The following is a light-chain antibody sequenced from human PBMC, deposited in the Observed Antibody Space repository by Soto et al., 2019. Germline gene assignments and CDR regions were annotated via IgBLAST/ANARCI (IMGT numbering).Light chain of an antibody. V-gene: IGLV2-14*03. J-gene: IGLJ1*01. CDR1: SSDVGAYTF. CDR3: HSYTNRCTHC. Sequence: QSALTQPASVSGSPGQSITISCTGTSSDVGAYTFVSWYQQHPDKVPKLMIFDVSRRPSGVSDRFSGSKSGNTASLTISGLPPGDGACYFLHSYTNRCTHCFGRGTKLTVL. CDR2: DVS.